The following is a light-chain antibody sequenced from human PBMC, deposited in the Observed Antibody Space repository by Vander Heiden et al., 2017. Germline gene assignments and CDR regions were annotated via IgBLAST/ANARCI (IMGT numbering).Light chain of an antibody. CDR3: QAWDSSTEV. Sequence: SYELTQPPSVSVSPGQTASITCSGDHWGVNYACWYQQKPGQSPLLVIYKDSKRPSGIPERFSGSNSGNTATLTISGTQAMDEADYYCQAWDSSTEVFGGGTKLTVL. J-gene: IGLJ2*01. CDR1: HWGVNY. CDR2: KDS. V-gene: IGLV3-1*01.